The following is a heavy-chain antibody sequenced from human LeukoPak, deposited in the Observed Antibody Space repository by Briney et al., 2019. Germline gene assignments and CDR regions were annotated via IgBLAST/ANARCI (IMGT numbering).Heavy chain of an antibody. Sequence: GRSLRLSCAASGFTFSSYSMNWVRQAPGKGLEWVSSISSSSSYIYYADSVKGRFTISRDNAKNSLYLQMNSLRAEDTAVYYCAKGDSGSYPNWFDPWGQGTLVTVSS. V-gene: IGHV3-21*01. J-gene: IGHJ5*02. CDR1: GFTFSSYS. CDR2: ISSSSSYI. D-gene: IGHD1-26*01. CDR3: AKGDSGSYPNWFDP.